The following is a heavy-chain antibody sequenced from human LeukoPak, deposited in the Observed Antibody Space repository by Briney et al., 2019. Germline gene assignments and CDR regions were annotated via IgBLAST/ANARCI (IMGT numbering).Heavy chain of an antibody. CDR1: GGSFSGYY. Sequence: SETLSLTCAVYGGSFSGYYWSWIRQPPGKGLEWIGEINHSGSTNYNPSLKSRVTISVDTSKNQFSLKLGSVTAADTAVYFCAKHYYDSSGFDFWGQGTLVTVSS. CDR2: INHSGST. CDR3: AKHYYDSSGFDF. V-gene: IGHV4-34*01. J-gene: IGHJ4*02. D-gene: IGHD3-22*01.